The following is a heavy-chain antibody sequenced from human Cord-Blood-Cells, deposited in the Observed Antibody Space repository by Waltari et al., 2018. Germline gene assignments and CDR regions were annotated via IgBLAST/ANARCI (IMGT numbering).Heavy chain of an antibody. D-gene: IGHD1-26*01. CDR3: ATDLYSGCYYACDI. CDR1: GYTLTELF. J-gene: IGHJ3*02. Sequence: QDQLVQFGAEVKKSGDPVKAPCQVSGYTLTELFMHWVRKAPGNGLEWMGGLGPEGGEPSYAHRSQGRVTMSESTCSDTANMERSSLIAEDTAVYYCATDLYSGCYYACDIWCQVTMFTVSS. CDR2: LGPEGGEP. V-gene: IGHV1-24*01.